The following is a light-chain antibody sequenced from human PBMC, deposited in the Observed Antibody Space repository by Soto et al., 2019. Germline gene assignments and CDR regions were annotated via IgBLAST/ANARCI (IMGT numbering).Light chain of an antibody. Sequence: DIQMTQSPATLSASVGDRVTITCRASQSINWWLAWYQQKPGKAPKLLIYKASNLESGVTSRFSGSGSGRDFSLTISSLQSYDFATYHWQQYDSFFPVTCGGGTKVEIK. CDR2: KAS. CDR1: QSINWW. CDR3: QQYDSFFPVT. J-gene: IGKJ4*02. V-gene: IGKV1-5*03.